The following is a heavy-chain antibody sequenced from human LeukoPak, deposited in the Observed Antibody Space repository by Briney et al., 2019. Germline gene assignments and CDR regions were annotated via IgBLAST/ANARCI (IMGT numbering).Heavy chain of an antibody. J-gene: IGHJ4*02. CDR2: IYYSGST. Sequence: SETLSLTCTVSDGSISNYYWSWIRQPPGKGLEWIGYIYYSGSTNYNPSLKSRVTISIDTSKNQFSLKLSSVTAADTAVYYCASFDYSNSFDYWGQGTLVTVSS. CDR3: ASFDYSNSFDY. CDR1: DGSISNYY. V-gene: IGHV4-59*01. D-gene: IGHD4-11*01.